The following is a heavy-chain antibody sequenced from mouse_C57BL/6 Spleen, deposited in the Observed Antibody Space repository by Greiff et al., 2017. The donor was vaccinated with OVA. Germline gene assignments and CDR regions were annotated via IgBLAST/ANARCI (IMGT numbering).Heavy chain of an antibody. CDR3: ARSGDGYDY. D-gene: IGHD2-3*01. J-gene: IGHJ2*01. CDR1: GYTFTSYW. CDR2: IYPSDSET. Sequence: QVQLQQPGAELVRPGSSVKLSCKASGYTFTSYWMDWVKQRPGQGLEWIGNIYPSDSETHYNQKFKDKATLTVDKSSSTAYMQRSSLTSEDSAVYYCARSGDGYDYWGQGTTLTVSS. V-gene: IGHV1-61*01.